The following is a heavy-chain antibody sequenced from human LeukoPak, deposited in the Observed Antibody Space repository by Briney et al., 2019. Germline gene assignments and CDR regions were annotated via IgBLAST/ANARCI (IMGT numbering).Heavy chain of an antibody. D-gene: IGHD6-13*01. J-gene: IGHJ4*02. CDR1: GGSISGYY. V-gene: IGHV4-59*08. Sequence: SETLSLTCTVSGGSISGYYWSWIRQPPGKGPEWIGYICYSGSTNYNPSLKSRVTISVDTSKNQFSLKMNSVTAADTAVYYCARVGGSSSGPRYYFDYWGQGTLVTVSS. CDR2: ICYSGST. CDR3: ARVGGSSSGPRYYFDY.